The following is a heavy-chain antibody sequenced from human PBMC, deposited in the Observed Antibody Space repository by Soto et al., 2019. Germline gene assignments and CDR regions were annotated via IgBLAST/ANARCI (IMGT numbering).Heavy chain of an antibody. Sequence: EVQLVESGGGLVKPGGSLRLSCVASGFTFSNAWMSWVRQAPGKGLEWVGRIKSKTDGGTTDYAAPVKGRFTISRDDSKNTLYLQMNSLKTEDTAVYYCTTDLSDIVVVPAALWGQGTLVTVSS. V-gene: IGHV3-15*01. D-gene: IGHD2-2*01. CDR3: TTDLSDIVVVPAAL. CDR2: IKSKTDGGTT. CDR1: GFTFSNAW. J-gene: IGHJ4*02.